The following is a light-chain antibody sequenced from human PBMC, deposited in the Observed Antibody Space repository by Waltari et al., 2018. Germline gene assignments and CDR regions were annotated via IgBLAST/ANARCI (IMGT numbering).Light chain of an antibody. CDR2: DVS. CDR1: QDISHY. Sequence: DIQMTQSPSSLSACVGDRVTITCHASQDISHYLNWYQQKRGRAPKILTSDVSNLQRGVPSRFSGSGSGTDCTFTISSLQPEDSATYYCQQYDNVPRFGGGTKVEIK. V-gene: IGKV1-33*01. CDR3: QQYDNVPR. J-gene: IGKJ4*01.